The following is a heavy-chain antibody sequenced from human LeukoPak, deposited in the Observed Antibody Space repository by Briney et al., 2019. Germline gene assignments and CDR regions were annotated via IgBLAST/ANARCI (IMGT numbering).Heavy chain of an antibody. J-gene: IGHJ4*02. CDR1: GASISSNW. V-gene: IGHV4-4*02. CDR2: THHSGSA. Sequence: SETLSLTCAVSGASISSNWWNWVRQPPGKGLEWIGETHHSGSANYNPSLKSRVTISLDTSENQFSLRLSSVTAADTAVYYCVRDRGEWSYSHDYWGQGTLVTVSS. CDR3: VRDRGEWSYSHDY. D-gene: IGHD3-10*01.